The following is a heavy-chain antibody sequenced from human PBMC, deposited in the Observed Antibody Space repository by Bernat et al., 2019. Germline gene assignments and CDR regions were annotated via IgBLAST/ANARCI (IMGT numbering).Heavy chain of an antibody. CDR2: ISSSSSYI. CDR1: GFTFSSYS. Sequence: EVQLVESGGGLVKPGGSLRLSCAASGFTFSSYSMNWVRQAPGKGLEWVSSISSSSSYIYYADSVKCRCTISRDNAKNSLYLQMNSLRAEDTAVYYCARDRGWYFDLWGRGTLVTVSS. CDR3: ARDRGWYFDL. J-gene: IGHJ2*01. V-gene: IGHV3-21*01.